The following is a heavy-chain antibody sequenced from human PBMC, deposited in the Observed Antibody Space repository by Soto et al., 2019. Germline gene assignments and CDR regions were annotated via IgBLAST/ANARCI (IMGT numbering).Heavy chain of an antibody. CDR1: GGSFSGYY. J-gene: IGHJ6*02. CDR2: INHSGST. D-gene: IGHD6-6*01. Sequence: PSETLSLTCAVYGGSFSGYYWSWIRQPPGKGLEWIGEINHSGSTNYNPSLKSRVTISVDTSKNQFSLKLSSVTAADTAVYYCARGGHISSSGRGYYYYGMDVWGQGTTVTVSS. CDR3: ARGGHISSSGRGYYYYGMDV. V-gene: IGHV4-34*01.